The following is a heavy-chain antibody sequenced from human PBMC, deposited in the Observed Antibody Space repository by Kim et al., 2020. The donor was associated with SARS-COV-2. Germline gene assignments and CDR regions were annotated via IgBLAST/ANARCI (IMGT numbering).Heavy chain of an antibody. CDR1: GGSISNYY. CDR3: ARGILGFCGRSSGPEGVFDI. D-gene: IGHD2-2*01. CDR2: IYYSGGT. V-gene: IGHV4-59*01. J-gene: IGHJ3*02. Sequence: SETLSLTCTVSGGSISNYYWSWIRQPPGKGLEWIGYIYYSGGTNYNPSLQSRVTMSVNTSKIQFSLKLSSLTAADTAVYYCARGILGFCGRSSGPEGVFDIWGQGIMVTVSS.